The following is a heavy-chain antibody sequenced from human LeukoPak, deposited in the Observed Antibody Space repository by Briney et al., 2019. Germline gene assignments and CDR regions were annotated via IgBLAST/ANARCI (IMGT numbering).Heavy chain of an antibody. CDR2: INSDGSST. D-gene: IGHD3-10*01. V-gene: IGHV3-74*01. CDR3: PGGQYYGRGREGP. CDR1: GFTFRSYW. J-gene: IGHJ5*02. Sequence: GGSLRLSCAASGFTFRSYWMHWVRQAPGKGLVWVSRINSDGSSTIYADSVKGRFTSSRDNAKNTLYLQMNSLRVEDTAVYYWPGGQYYGRGREGPGGQGPLVPVSS.